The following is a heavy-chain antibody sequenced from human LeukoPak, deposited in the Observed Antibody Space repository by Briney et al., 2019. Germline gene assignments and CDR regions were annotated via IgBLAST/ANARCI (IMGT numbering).Heavy chain of an antibody. J-gene: IGHJ4*02. CDR1: GYTFTSYG. D-gene: IGHD3-10*01. CDR3: ARGVTLWFGDLLRSDY. CDR2: ISAYNGNT. Sequence: ASVKVSSKAPGYTFTSYGISWVRQAPGQGLEWMGWISAYNGNTNYAQKLQGRVTMTTDTSTSTAYMELRSLRSDDTAVYYCARGVTLWFGDLLRSDYWGQRALVTVSS. V-gene: IGHV1-18*01.